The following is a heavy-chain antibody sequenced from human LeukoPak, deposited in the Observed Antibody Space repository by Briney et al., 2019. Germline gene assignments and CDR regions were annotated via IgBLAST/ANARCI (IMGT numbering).Heavy chain of an antibody. Sequence: GASVKVSCKASGYTFTGYYMHWVRQAPGQGLEWMGWINPNSGGTNYAQKFQGRVTMTRDTSISTAYMELSRLRSDDTAVYYCAREAVVPAALAEGDYYYYYMDVWDKGTTVTVSS. J-gene: IGHJ6*03. D-gene: IGHD2-2*01. CDR3: AREAVVPAALAEGDYYYYYMDV. V-gene: IGHV1-2*02. CDR2: INPNSGGT. CDR1: GYTFTGYY.